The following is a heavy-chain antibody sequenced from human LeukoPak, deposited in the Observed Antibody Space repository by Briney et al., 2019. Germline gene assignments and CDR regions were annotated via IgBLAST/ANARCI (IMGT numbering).Heavy chain of an antibody. V-gene: IGHV1-46*01. CDR2: INPSGGST. CDR1: GYTFTSYY. D-gene: IGHD5/OR15-5a*01. Sequence: ASVKVSCKASGYTFTSYYMHWVRQAPGQGLEWMGIINPSGGSTSYAQKFQGRVSMTRDTSTSTVYMELSSLRSEDTAVYYCAREHGVYGYFDYWGQGTLVTVSS. J-gene: IGHJ4*02. CDR3: AREHGVYGYFDY.